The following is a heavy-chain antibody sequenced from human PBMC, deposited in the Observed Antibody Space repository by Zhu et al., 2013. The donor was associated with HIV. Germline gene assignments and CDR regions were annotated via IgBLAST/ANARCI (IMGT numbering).Heavy chain of an antibody. CDR3: AGPLNDFGVVWDT. J-gene: IGHJ3*01. CDR1: EYTFTDYY. V-gene: IGHV1-2*02. CDR2: INPNSGGT. D-gene: IGHD3-3*01. Sequence: QVQLVQSGAEVKKPGASVKVSCKASEYTFTDYYIHWVRQAPGQGLEWMGWINPNSGGTKYPQKFHGRVTMTRDTSISTAYLEVSRLRSDDTAVYYCAGPLNDFGVVWDTWGQGTMVTVSS.